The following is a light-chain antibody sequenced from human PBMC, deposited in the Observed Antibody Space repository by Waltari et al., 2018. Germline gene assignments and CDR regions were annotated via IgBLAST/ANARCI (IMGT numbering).Light chain of an antibody. J-gene: IGKJ2*01. V-gene: IGKV2-30*01. CDR2: KVS. CDR3: MHGGHWPYT. Sequence: VVLTQSPLSLPVTPGQPASISCSSSHSPVYSDGNTYLNWFQQRPGQSPRRLLYKVSNRDYGVPDRFNGSGSSTDFSLKISWVEAEDVGIYYCMHGGHWPYTFGQGTKRE. CDR1: HSPVYSDGNTY.